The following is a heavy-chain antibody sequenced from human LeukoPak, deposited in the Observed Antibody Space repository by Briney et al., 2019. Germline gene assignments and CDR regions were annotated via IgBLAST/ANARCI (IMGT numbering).Heavy chain of an antibody. CDR2: TYYRSKWYN. J-gene: IGHJ3*01. D-gene: IGHD5-24*01. CDR1: GDSVASNSTA. Sequence: SQTLSLTCVISGDSVASNSTACNWIRQSPSRGLEWLGRTYYRSKWYNDYAVSVKSRITINPDTSKNQFSLQLNSVTPEDTAVYYCTRGGQGDGYSADEAFDFWGQGTMVTVS. CDR3: TRGGQGDGYSADEAFDF. V-gene: IGHV6-1*01.